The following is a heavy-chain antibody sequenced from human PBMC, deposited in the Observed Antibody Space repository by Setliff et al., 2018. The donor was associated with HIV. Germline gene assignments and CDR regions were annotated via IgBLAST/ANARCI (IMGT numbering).Heavy chain of an antibody. Sequence: RLSCAASGFTFTSYSMHWVRQAPGKGLEWLALISYDGSTTYYADSLKGRFTISRDNSKKTLYLQMKSLRGDDSAVYFCARARFSGSYYEGYFDSWGQGTRVTVSS. D-gene: IGHD1-26*01. J-gene: IGHJ4*02. V-gene: IGHV3-30*03. CDR1: GFTFTSYS. CDR2: ISYDGSTT. CDR3: ARARFSGSYYEGYFDS.